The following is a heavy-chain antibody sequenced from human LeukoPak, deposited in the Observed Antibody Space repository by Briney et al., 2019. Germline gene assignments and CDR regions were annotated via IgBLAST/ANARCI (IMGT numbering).Heavy chain of an antibody. D-gene: IGHD6-19*01. CDR3: AGDKYSSGWFYFDY. V-gene: IGHV3-66*01. J-gene: IGHJ4*02. Sequence: GGSLRLSCAASGLSVSSNYMYWVRPAPGKGLEWVSVIYSAGSTYYADSVKGRFTISRDNSKNTLYLQMNSLRAEDPAVYYCAGDKYSSGWFYFDYWGQGALVTVSS. CDR1: GLSVSSNY. CDR2: IYSAGST.